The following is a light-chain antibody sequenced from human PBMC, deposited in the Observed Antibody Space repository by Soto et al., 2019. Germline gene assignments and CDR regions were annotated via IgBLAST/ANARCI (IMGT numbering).Light chain of an antibody. CDR3: RAFDRSLGNSL. J-gene: IGLJ2*01. V-gene: IGLV1-40*01. CDR1: SSNIGGYD. Sequence: QSVLTQPPSMSGAPGQRVTISCTGSSSNIGGYDVHWYQQLPETAPKLLMFVNSNRASGVPDRFSGSKSGTSASLTITGLQPEDEAYYYCRAFDRSLGNSLFGGGTKLTVL. CDR2: VNS.